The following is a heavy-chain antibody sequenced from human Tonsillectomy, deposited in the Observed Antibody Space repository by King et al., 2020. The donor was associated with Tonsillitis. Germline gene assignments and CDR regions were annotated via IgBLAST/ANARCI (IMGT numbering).Heavy chain of an antibody. CDR3: AKDSGITMVVALGDY. Sequence: VQLLESGGGLVQPGGSLRLSCAASGFTFSSYAMSWVRQAPGKGLEWVSAISGSGGSTFYADSVKGRFTISRDNSKNTLYLQMNSLRAEDTAVYYCAKDSGITMVVALGDYWGQGTLVTVSS. CDR1: GFTFSSYA. J-gene: IGHJ4*02. CDR2: ISGSGGST. D-gene: IGHD3-10*01. V-gene: IGHV3-23*01.